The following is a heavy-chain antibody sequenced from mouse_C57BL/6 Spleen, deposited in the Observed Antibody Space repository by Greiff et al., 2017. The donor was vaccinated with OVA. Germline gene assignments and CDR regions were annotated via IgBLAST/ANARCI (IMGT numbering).Heavy chain of an antibody. Sequence: VQLVESGAELVKPGASVKLSCKASGYTFTSYWMHWVKQRPGRGLEWIGRIDPNSGGTKYNEKFKSKATLTVDKPSSTAYMQLSSLTSEDSAVYYCARWGYYGSSYVDYAMDYRGQGTSVTVSS. V-gene: IGHV1-72*01. CDR1: GYTFTSYW. D-gene: IGHD1-1*01. CDR2: IDPNSGGT. CDR3: ARWGYYGSSYVDYAMDY. J-gene: IGHJ4*01.